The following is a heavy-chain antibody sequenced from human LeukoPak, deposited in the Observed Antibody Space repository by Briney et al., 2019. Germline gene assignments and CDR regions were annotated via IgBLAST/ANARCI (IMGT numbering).Heavy chain of an antibody. Sequence: SETLSLTCTISAGSFSTYYWSWIRQPPGRGLEWIGYIYYSGTTNYNPSLKSRVTISVDTSKNQFSLKLSSVTAADTAVYYCARTGSTVTMLYPFDHWGQGTLVTVSS. D-gene: IGHD4-17*01. J-gene: IGHJ4*02. CDR3: ARTGSTVTMLYPFDH. V-gene: IGHV4-59*01. CDR2: IYYSGTT. CDR1: AGSFSTYY.